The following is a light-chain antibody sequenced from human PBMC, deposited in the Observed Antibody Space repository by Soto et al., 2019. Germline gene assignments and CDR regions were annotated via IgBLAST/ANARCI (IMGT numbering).Light chain of an antibody. CDR2: GSA. CDR3: QQYPSWPA. J-gene: IGKJ1*01. CDR1: QSVFSS. V-gene: IGKV3-15*01. Sequence: EIVMTQSPATLSVSPGERATLSCRASQSVFSSLAWYQQRPGQAPRLLIYGSATRATGIPDRFSGSGSGTEFTLTISSLQSEYSAFYYRQQYPSWPAFGQGTKVEIK.